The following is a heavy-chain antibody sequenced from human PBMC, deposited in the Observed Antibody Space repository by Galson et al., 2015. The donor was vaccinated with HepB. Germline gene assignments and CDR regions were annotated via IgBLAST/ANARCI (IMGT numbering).Heavy chain of an antibody. CDR3: AKDLHYYYDSSGYYSDPLGDY. J-gene: IGHJ4*02. CDR2: ISYDGSNK. CDR1: GFTFSSYG. Sequence: SLRLSCAASGFTFSSYGMHWVRQAPGKGLEWVAVISYDGSNKYYADSVKGRFTISRDNSKNTLYLQMNSLRAEDTAVYYCAKDLHYYYDSSGYYSDPLGDYWGQGTLVAVSS. D-gene: IGHD3-22*01. V-gene: IGHV3-30*18.